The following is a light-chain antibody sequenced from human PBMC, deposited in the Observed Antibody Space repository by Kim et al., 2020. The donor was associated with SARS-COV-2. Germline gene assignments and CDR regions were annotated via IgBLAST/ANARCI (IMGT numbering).Light chain of an antibody. CDR1: QGIGND. Sequence: DIQMTQSPSSLSASVEDRVTITCRASQGIGNDLGWYQKKPGKAPTRLIYSASTLQSGVPSRFSGSGSGTEFTLTISSLQPEDFATYYCLQHSSYPPTFGQGTKLEI. CDR3: LQHSSYPPT. CDR2: SAS. J-gene: IGKJ2*01. V-gene: IGKV1-17*01.